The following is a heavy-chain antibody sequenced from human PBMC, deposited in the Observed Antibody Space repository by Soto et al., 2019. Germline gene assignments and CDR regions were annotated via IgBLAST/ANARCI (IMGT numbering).Heavy chain of an antibody. V-gene: IGHV1-69*13. CDR1: GGTFYNHA. CDR2: IIPIFGTS. D-gene: IGHD5-12*01. Sequence: SVKVSCKASGGTFYNHAINWGRQAPGQGLEWMGGIIPIFGTSNYAQKFQGRVTITADESTRTAYMELSSLRSEDTAVYYGVSGKMRELATILRDKWFDPWGQGTLVTVSS. CDR3: VSGKMRELATILRDKWFDP. J-gene: IGHJ5*02.